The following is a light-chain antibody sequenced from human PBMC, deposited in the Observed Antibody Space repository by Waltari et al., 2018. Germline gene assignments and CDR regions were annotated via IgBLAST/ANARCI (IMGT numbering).Light chain of an antibody. CDR2: DDY. J-gene: IGKJ1*01. CDR1: QSISSW. V-gene: IGKV1-5*01. Sequence: DIQMTQSPSTLSASVGYRVTLTCRAIQSISSWLAWYQQRPGKDPKLLLYDDYSLNSGVPSRFRGSGFGTEFTLTISSLQPDDFATYYCQQYNSSSGTFGQGTEVEIK. CDR3: QQYNSSSGT.